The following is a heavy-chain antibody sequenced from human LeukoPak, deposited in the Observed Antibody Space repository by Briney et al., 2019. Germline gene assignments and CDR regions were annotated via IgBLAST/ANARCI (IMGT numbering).Heavy chain of an antibody. CDR2: INHSGST. CDR1: GGSFSGYY. Sequence: SETLSLTCAVYGGSFSGYYWSWIRQPPGKGLEWIGEINHSGSTNYNPSLKSGVTISVDTSKNQFSLKLSSVTAADTAVYYCARGLGSYCSSTSCAPFDYWGQGTLVTVSS. CDR3: ARGLGSYCSSTSCAPFDY. V-gene: IGHV4-34*01. J-gene: IGHJ4*02. D-gene: IGHD2-2*01.